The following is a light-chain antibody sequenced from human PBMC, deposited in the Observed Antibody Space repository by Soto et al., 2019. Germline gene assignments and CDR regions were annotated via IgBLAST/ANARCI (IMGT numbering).Light chain of an antibody. V-gene: IGKV3-20*01. J-gene: IGKJ1*01. CDR2: DAS. CDR3: QQYGSSGT. CDR1: QSIAGH. Sequence: EIVMTQSPVTLSLSPGERSTLSCRASQSIAGHLAWYQQKPGQAPRLLIHDASSRATGIPARFSGSGSGTDFTLTISRLEPEDFAVYYCQQYGSSGTFGQGTKVDI.